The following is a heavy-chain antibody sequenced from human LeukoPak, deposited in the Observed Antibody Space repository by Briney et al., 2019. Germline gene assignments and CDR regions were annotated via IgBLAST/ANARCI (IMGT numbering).Heavy chain of an antibody. CDR2: IYSTDKT. J-gene: IGHJ6*02. D-gene: IGHD1-26*01. CDR3: ARDHTWEPLGDYYYYGMDV. CDR1: GITVSTNY. Sequence: GGSLRLTCAASGITVSTNYMNWVRQAPGRGLEWVSVIYSTDKTNYADSVQGRFTIPRDPSKNTVYLQMNSLRAEDTAVYYCARDHTWEPLGDYYYYGMDVWGQGTTVTVSS. V-gene: IGHV3-53*01.